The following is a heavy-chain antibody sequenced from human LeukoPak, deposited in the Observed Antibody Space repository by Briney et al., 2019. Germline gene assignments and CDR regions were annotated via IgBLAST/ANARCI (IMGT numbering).Heavy chain of an antibody. CDR1: GFTFSSYG. Sequence: GGSLRLSCAASGFTFSSYGMHWVRQAPGKGLEWVAFIRYDGSNKYYADSVKGRFTISRDNSKNTLSLQMNSLRAEDTAVYYCAISATAMDTFDYWGQGTLVTVSS. CDR2: IRYDGSNK. D-gene: IGHD5-18*01. V-gene: IGHV3-30*02. CDR3: AISATAMDTFDY. J-gene: IGHJ4*02.